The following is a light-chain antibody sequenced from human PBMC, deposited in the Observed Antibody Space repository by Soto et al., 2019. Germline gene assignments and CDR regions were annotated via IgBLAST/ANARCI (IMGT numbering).Light chain of an antibody. V-gene: IGKV1-6*01. CDR3: LQESIYPGT. J-gene: IGKJ1*01. Sequence: AIQMTQSPSSLSASVGDRVTITCRASQVIASALGWYQQKPGKAPKLLISSASTLQSGVPSRFSGSGFGTDFTLTISGLQTEDSATYYCLQESIYPGTFGQGTKVEIK. CDR1: QVIASA. CDR2: SAS.